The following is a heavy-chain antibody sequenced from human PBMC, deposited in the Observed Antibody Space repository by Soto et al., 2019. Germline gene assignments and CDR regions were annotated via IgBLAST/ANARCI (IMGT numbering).Heavy chain of an antibody. D-gene: IGHD3-10*01. V-gene: IGHV1-69*13. CDR2: LITIFGAA. Sequence: SVKGPLKGLGGTFSSFSVRWVRQAPGSGVEREGGLITIFGAANYAQKFQGRVTITADDSTNTAYMELSGLRSEDTAFYYCAREAEYYGSGRISYHYYAMDVWGQGTTVTVSS. CDR3: AREAEYYGSGRISYHYYAMDV. CDR1: GGTFSSFS. J-gene: IGHJ6*02.